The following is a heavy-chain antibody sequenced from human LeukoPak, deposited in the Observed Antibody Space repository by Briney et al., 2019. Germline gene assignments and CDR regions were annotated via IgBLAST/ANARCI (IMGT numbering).Heavy chain of an antibody. Sequence: GGSLRLSCAASGFTFSVYGMSWVRQAPGKGLEWVSAISGDGTYYADSVKGRFTISGDNSKNMLYLQMNSLRAEDTAVYYCAKLGGSWWADDWGQGTLVTVSS. V-gene: IGHV3-23*01. J-gene: IGHJ4*02. CDR3: AKLGGSWWADD. CDR1: GFTFSVYG. CDR2: ISGDGT. D-gene: IGHD6-13*01.